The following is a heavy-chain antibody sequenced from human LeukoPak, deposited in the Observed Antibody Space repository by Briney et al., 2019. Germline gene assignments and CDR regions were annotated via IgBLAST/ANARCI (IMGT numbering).Heavy chain of an antibody. V-gene: IGHV3-48*02. CDR3: ARSLAFDL. Sequence: GGSLRLSCAASGFTFNTYSMNWVGQAPGKGLEWVSYISSGSVTRYYADSVKGRFTITRDNAENSLFLQMNSLRDEDTAVYYCARSLAFDLWGQGTVVSVSS. CDR2: ISSGSVTR. D-gene: IGHD3-16*01. CDR1: GFTFNTYS. J-gene: IGHJ3*01.